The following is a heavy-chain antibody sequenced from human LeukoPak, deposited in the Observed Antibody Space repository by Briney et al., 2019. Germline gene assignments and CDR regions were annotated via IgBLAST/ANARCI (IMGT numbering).Heavy chain of an antibody. V-gene: IGHV1-69*13. CDR1: GGTFSSYA. CDR3: ARVSSSGSYPRYFQH. CDR2: IIPIFGTA. Sequence: PVASVKVSCKASGGTFSSYAISWVRQAPGQGLEWMGGIIPIFGTANYAQKFQGRVTITADESTSTAYMELSSLRSEDTAVYYCARVSSSGSYPRYFQHWGQGTLVTVSS. D-gene: IGHD1-26*01. J-gene: IGHJ1*01.